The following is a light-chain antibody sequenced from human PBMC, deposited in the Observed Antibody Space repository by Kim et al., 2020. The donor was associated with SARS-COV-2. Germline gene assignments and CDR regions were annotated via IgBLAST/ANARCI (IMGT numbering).Light chain of an antibody. J-gene: IGKJ4*01. CDR3: QQYLNFLT. CDR2: DAS. Sequence: SASVGDRVTITCRASQDINKYLNWYQQKPGKAPKLLIYDASNLEPGVPSRFSGSGSGTDFIFTITSLQPEDIATYYCQQYLNFLTFGGGTKVDIK. CDR1: QDINKY. V-gene: IGKV1-33*01.